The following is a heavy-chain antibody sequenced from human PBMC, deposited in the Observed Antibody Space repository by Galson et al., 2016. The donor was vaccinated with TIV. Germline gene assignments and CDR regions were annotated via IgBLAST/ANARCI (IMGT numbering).Heavy chain of an antibody. Sequence: SVKVSCKVSGDSLSDLSMHWVRQAPGKGLEWMGGFDPEQHKKIYAQKLQGRVTLTGDTSTDTAFLELSSLSFEDTAVYYCASVAWVPGLSLDNWGQGTLVIVSS. CDR3: ASVAWVPGLSLDN. V-gene: IGHV1-24*01. D-gene: IGHD2/OR15-2a*01. J-gene: IGHJ4*02. CDR1: GDSLSDLS. CDR2: FDPEQHKK.